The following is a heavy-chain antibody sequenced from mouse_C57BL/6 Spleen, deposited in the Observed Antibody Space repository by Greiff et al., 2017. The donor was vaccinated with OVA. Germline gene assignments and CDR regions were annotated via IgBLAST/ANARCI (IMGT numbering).Heavy chain of an antibody. J-gene: IGHJ3*01. CDR3: ARGGNYDYGGAWFAY. D-gene: IGHD2-4*01. V-gene: IGHV1-18*01. Sequence: VQLQQSGPELVKPGASVKIPCKASGYTFTDYNMDWVKQSHGKSLEWIGDINPNNGGTIYNQKFKGKATLTVDKYSSTAYMELRSLTSEDTAVYYCARGGNYDYGGAWFAYWGQGTLVTVSA. CDR1: GYTFTDYN. CDR2: INPNNGGT.